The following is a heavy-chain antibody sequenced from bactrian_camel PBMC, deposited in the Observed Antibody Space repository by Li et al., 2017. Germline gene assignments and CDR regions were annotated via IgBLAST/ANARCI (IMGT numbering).Heavy chain of an antibody. D-gene: IGHD1*01. CDR1: GVSDSRYC. CDR2: MDMTGTTR. J-gene: IGHJ7*01. Sequence: HVQLVESGGDSVQTGGSLRLSCETSGVSDSRYCMGWFRLVPGKEREGVAQMDMTGTTRVAASVKGRFTISQDNAKKTLYLQMDNLKPEDTAMYYCASGPWGYCTRTKWEGGMNNWGKGTQVTVS. V-gene: IGHV3S1*01.